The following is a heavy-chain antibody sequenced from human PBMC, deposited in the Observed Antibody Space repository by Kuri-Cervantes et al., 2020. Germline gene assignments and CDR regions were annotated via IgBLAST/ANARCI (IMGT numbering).Heavy chain of an antibody. CDR2: INHSGST. V-gene: IGHV4-34*01. Sequence: SETLSLTCAVYGGSFSGYYWSWIRQPPGKGLEWIGEINHSGSTNYNPSLKSRVTISVDTSKNQFSLKLSSVTAADTALYYCAKETTPGIAAAGTRGGFDYWGQGTLVTVSS. J-gene: IGHJ4*02. D-gene: IGHD6-13*01. CDR1: GGSFSGYY. CDR3: AKETTPGIAAAGTRGGFDY.